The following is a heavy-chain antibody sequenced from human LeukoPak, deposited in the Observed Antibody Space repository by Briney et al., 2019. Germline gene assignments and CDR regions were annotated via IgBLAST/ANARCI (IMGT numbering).Heavy chain of an antibody. D-gene: IGHD4-17*01. V-gene: IGHV1-2*02. CDR2: INPNSGGT. Sequence: SSVTVSCKASGYTFTDYYLHWVRQPPAQELAWMGWINPNSGGTNYAQKFQGRVTMTRDTSIGTAYMELSRMRSDDTALYYCARGTTLTTIPYYYFYLDVWGEGTTVTVSS. J-gene: IGHJ6*03. CDR3: ARGTTLTTIPYYYFYLDV. CDR1: GYTFTDYY.